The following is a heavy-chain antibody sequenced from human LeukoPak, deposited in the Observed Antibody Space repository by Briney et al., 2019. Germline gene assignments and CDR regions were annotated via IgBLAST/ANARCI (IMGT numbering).Heavy chain of an antibody. V-gene: IGHV3-23*01. CDR3: ARGLTLLLSSAFDI. CDR1: GFTFSAYS. Sequence: GGSLRLSCAASGFTFSAYSMSWVRQAPGKGLEWVSAIRGSGGDTYYADSVKGRFTISRDNSKDTLSLQMSSLRSEDTAVYYCARGLTLLLSSAFDIWGQGTMVTVSS. J-gene: IGHJ3*02. D-gene: IGHD3-10*01. CDR2: IRGSGGDT.